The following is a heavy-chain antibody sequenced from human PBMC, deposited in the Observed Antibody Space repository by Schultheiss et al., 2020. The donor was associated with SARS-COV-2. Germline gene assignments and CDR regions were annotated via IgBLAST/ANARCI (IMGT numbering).Heavy chain of an antibody. CDR1: GFTFSSYA. Sequence: GGSLRLSCAASGFTFSSYAMHWVRQAPGKGLEWVANIKQDGSEKYYVDSVKGRFTISRDNAKNSLYLQMNSLRAEDTAVYYCARHYDFWSGLDYWGQGTLVTVSS. CDR2: IKQDGSEK. J-gene: IGHJ4*02. D-gene: IGHD3-3*01. V-gene: IGHV3-7*01. CDR3: ARHYDFWSGLDY.